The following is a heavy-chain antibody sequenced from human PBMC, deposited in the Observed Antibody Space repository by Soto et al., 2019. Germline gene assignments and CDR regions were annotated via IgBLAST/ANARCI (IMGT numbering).Heavy chain of an antibody. D-gene: IGHD2-2*01. J-gene: IGHJ4*02. CDR1: GFTFSSYA. CDR3: AKDRIIVSAVHHY. Sequence: EVQLLESGGGLVQPGGSLRLSCAASGFTFSSYAMSWVRQAPGKGLEWVSTISDSGVSTYYADSVRGRFTIPRDNSKNTLYLQMNSLRAEDTAVYYCAKDRIIVSAVHHYWGQGTLVTVSS. V-gene: IGHV3-23*01. CDR2: ISDSGVST.